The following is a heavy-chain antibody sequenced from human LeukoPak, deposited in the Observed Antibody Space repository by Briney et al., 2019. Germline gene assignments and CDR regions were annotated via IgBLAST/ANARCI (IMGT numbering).Heavy chain of an antibody. Sequence: PGGSLRLSCGSSGFTFSSYSMNWVRQAPGKGLEWVSSISSSTSYIYYADSVKGRFTISRDNAKHSVYLQMKSLRVEDTAVYYCARAPSSFYYYYYMDVWGKGTTVTVSS. V-gene: IGHV3-21*01. CDR1: GFTFSSYS. D-gene: IGHD2-2*01. CDR2: ISSSTSYI. J-gene: IGHJ6*03. CDR3: ARAPSSFYYYYYMDV.